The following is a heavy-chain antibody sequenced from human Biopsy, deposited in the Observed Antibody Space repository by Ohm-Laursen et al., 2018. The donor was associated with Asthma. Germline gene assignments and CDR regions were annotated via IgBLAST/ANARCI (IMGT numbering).Heavy chain of an antibody. Sequence: SFRLSCAASGFTFSSYSMNWVRQAPGKGLEWVSYISSSSSTIYYADSVKGRFTISRDNAKNSLYLQMNSLRDEDTAVYYCARMITIFGVVSRGMDVWGQGTTVTVSS. CDR1: GFTFSSYS. D-gene: IGHD3-3*01. CDR3: ARMITIFGVVSRGMDV. CDR2: ISSSSSTI. V-gene: IGHV3-48*02. J-gene: IGHJ6*02.